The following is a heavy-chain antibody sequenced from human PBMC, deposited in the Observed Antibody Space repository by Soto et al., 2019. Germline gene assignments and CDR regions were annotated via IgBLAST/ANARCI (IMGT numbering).Heavy chain of an antibody. D-gene: IGHD6-19*01. CDR3: ARHWVHSSGFTDY. CDR1: GGSISSSSYY. CDR2: IYYSGST. V-gene: IGHV4-39*01. Sequence: QLQLQESGPGLVKPSETLSLTCTVSGGSISSSSYYWGWIRQPPGKGLEWIGSIYYSGSTYYNPSLKSRVTLSVEPAQNQFSLKLSSVTAADTAVYYRARHWVHSSGFTDYWGQGTLVTVSS. J-gene: IGHJ4*02.